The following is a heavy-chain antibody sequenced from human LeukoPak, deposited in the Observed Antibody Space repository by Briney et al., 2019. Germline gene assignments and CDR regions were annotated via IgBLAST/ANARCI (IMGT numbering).Heavy chain of an antibody. J-gene: IGHJ4*02. CDR3: ARGSGYSYAKVEFFDY. Sequence: KTSETLSLTCAVSGGSISSYYWSWIRQPPGKGLEWIGEINHSGSTNYNPSLKSRVTISVDTSKNQFSLKLSSVTAADTAVYYCARGSGYSYAKVEFFDYWGQGTLVTVSS. CDR2: INHSGST. CDR1: GGSISSYY. D-gene: IGHD5-18*01. V-gene: IGHV4-34*01.